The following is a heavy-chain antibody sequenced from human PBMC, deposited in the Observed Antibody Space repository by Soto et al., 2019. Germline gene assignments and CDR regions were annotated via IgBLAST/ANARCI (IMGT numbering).Heavy chain of an antibody. D-gene: IGHD4-4*01. Sequence: GGSLRLSCAASGFTFSSYSMNWVRQAPGKGLEWVSSISSSSSYIYYADSVKGRFTISRDNAKNSLYLQMNSLRAEDTAVYYCARRYSNYVGYYYYGMDVWGQGTTVTVSS. CDR2: ISSSSSYI. CDR3: ARRYSNYVGYYYYGMDV. CDR1: GFTFSSYS. J-gene: IGHJ6*02. V-gene: IGHV3-21*01.